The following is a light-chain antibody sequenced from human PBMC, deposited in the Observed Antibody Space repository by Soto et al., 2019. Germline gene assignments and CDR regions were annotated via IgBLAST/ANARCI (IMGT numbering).Light chain of an antibody. V-gene: IGKV3-15*01. J-gene: IGKJ1*01. CDR3: QQYNDWPPWT. CDR2: DTF. Sequence: EIVLTQSPGTLSLSPGERATLSCRASQSVSSSYLAWYQQKPGQAPRLLIYDTFRRATGVPARFSGSGSGTEFTLTISSLQSEDFAVYYCQQYNDWPPWTFGQGTKVDIK. CDR1: QSVSSSY.